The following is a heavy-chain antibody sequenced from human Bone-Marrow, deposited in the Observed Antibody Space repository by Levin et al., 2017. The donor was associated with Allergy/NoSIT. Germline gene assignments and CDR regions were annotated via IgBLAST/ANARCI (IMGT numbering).Heavy chain of an antibody. Sequence: TSETLSLTCSVSDGSVNNGAYYWSWIRQPPGTRLEWIGYFYYSASTIYNPSLKSRVTISADTSKNQISLELNSVTAADTAVYYCARSRPVARKSWPTTVFFDSWGQGTLVTVSS. CDR3: ARSRPVARKSWPTTVFFDS. CDR1: DGSVNNGAYY. J-gene: IGHJ4*02. V-gene: IGHV4-61*08. D-gene: IGHD4-11*01. CDR2: FYYSAST.